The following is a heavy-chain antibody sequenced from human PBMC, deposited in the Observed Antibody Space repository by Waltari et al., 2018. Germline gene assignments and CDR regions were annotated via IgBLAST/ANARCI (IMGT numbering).Heavy chain of an antibody. CDR1: GGSISSSSYY. CDR3: ALYSFDDY. D-gene: IGHD5-18*01. J-gene: IGHJ4*02. V-gene: IGHV4-39*07. CDR2: IYYSGST. Sequence: QLQLQESGPGLVKPSETLSLTCTVSGGSISSSSYYWGWIRQPPGKGLEWIGSIYYSGSTYYNPSRKSRVTITADTSTDTAYMELRSLRSEDTAMYYCALYSFDDYWGQGTLVTVSS.